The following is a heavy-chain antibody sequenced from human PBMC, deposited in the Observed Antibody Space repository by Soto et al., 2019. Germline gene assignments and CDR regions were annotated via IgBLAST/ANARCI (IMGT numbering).Heavy chain of an antibody. CDR1: GDRVSSNSAA. CDR2: TYYRSKWYN. D-gene: IGHD5-18*01. J-gene: IGHJ4*02. CDR3: ARDPGYSYGTIGFDY. Sequence: SQTLSLTCFISGDRVSSNSAAWNWIRQSPSRGLEWLGRTYYRSKWYNDYAVSVKSRITINPDTSKNQFSLQLNSVTPEDTAVYYCARDPGYSYGTIGFDYWGQGTLVTVSS. V-gene: IGHV6-1*01.